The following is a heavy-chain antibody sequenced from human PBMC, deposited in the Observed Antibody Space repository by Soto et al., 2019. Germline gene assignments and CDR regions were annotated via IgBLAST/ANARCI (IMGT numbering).Heavy chain of an antibody. Sequence: QLQLQESGSGLVKPSQTLSLTCDVSGGSISSGGYSWSWIRQPPGKGLEWIWYIYHSGSTYYNPSLKSRVTISVDRSKNQFSLKLSSVTAADTAVYYCASSAVTKSPLGYWGQGTLVTVSS. D-gene: IGHD4-17*01. V-gene: IGHV4-30-2*01. CDR2: IYHSGST. CDR1: GGSISSGGYS. J-gene: IGHJ4*02. CDR3: ASSAVTKSPLGY.